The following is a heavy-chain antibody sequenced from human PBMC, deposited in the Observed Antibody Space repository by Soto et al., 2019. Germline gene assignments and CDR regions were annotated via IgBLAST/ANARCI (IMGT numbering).Heavy chain of an antibody. Sequence: PSETLSLTCTVSGGSISSSSYYWGWIRQPPGKGLEWIGSIYYSGSTYYNPSLKSRVTISVDTSKNQFSLKLSSVTAADTAVYYCASFLCSSTTCSSHEFDYWGQGTLVTVSS. D-gene: IGHD2-2*01. CDR1: GGSISSSSYY. CDR3: ASFLCSSTTCSSHEFDY. V-gene: IGHV4-39*01. J-gene: IGHJ4*02. CDR2: IYYSGST.